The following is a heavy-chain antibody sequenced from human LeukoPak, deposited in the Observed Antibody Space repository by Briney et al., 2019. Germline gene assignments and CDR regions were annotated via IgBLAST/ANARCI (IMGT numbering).Heavy chain of an antibody. CDR3: ARVGPETAFDY. V-gene: IGHV3-64*02. CDR1: GFTLSSFS. D-gene: IGHD1-14*01. J-gene: IGHJ4*02. Sequence: GGSLRLSCAAPGFTLSSFSMHWVRQSPGRGLEYVSAINYKGGTTYYADSVKGRFTISRDNSKNTLYLQMASLRGEDMAVYYCARVGPETAFDYWGQGTLVTVSS. CDR2: INYKGGTT.